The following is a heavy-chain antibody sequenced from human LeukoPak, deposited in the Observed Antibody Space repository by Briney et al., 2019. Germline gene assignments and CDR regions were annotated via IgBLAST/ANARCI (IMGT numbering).Heavy chain of an antibody. V-gene: IGHV1-2*02. CDR3: ATDHCTRTNCYEDYYHGMDV. Sequence: ASVKVSCKASEDTFTGYYIHWVRQAPGQGLEWMGWVNPNNGVTEYAQEFQGRVTMTRDTSLSTAYMELSRLRSDDTAVYHCATDHCTRTNCYEDYYHGMDVWGQGTTVTVSS. CDR1: EDTFTGYY. D-gene: IGHD2-2*01. J-gene: IGHJ6*02. CDR2: VNPNNGVT.